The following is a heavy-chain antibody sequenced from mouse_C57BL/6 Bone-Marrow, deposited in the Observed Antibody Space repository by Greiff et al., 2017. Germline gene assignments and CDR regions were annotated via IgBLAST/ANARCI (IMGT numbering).Heavy chain of an antibody. Sequence: DVMLVESGGGLVQPGGSLKLSCAASGFTFSDYYMYWVRQTPEKRLEWVAYISTGGGSTYYPDTVKGRITISRDNAKNTLYLQMSRLKSEDTAMYDCARRGENGDLYAMDYWGQGTSVTVSS. CDR3: ARRGENGDLYAMDY. CDR2: ISTGGGST. CDR1: GFTFSDYY. V-gene: IGHV5-12*01. J-gene: IGHJ4*01. D-gene: IGHD2-13*01.